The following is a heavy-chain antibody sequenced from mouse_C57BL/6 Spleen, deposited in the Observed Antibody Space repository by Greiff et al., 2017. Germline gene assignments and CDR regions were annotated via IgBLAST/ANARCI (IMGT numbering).Heavy chain of an antibody. CDR2: ISYDGSN. J-gene: IGHJ3*01. CDR1: GYSITSGYY. CDR3: ASYDYDVSFAY. Sequence: EVQLVESGPGLVKPSQSLSLTCSVTGYSITSGYYWNWIRQFPGNKLEWMGYISYDGSNNYNPSLKNRISITRDTSKNQFFLKLNSVTTEDTATYYCASYDYDVSFAYWGQGTLVTVSA. D-gene: IGHD2-4*01. V-gene: IGHV3-6*01.